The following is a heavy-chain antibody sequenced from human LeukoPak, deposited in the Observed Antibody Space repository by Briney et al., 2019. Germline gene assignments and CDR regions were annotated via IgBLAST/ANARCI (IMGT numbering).Heavy chain of an antibody. J-gene: IGHJ4*02. Sequence: GGSLRLSCAASGFTFSSYAMSWVRQAPGKGLGWVSAISGSGGSTYYADSVKGRFTISRDNSKNTLYLQMNSLRAEDTAVYYCAKDLPGYCSSTSCYGSFDYWGQGTLVTVSS. V-gene: IGHV3-23*01. D-gene: IGHD2-2*01. CDR1: GFTFSSYA. CDR2: ISGSGGST. CDR3: AKDLPGYCSSTSCYGSFDY.